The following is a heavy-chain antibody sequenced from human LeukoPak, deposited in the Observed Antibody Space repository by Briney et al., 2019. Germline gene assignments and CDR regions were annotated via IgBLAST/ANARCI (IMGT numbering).Heavy chain of an antibody. V-gene: IGHV3-73*01. D-gene: IGHD1-26*01. CDR2: IDKKDKGYATAT. Sequence: GGSLRLSCAASGFTFSGSAIHWVRQSSGKGLEWVGQIDKKDKGYATATAYAASVKGRFTISRDDSINTAYLQMKSLKTEDTALYYCTRDSGTYNWFDPWGQGTRVTVSS. CDR3: TRDSGTYNWFDP. J-gene: IGHJ5*02. CDR1: GFTFSGSA.